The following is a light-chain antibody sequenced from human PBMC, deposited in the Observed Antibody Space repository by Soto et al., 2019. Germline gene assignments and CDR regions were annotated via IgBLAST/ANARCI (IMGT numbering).Light chain of an antibody. CDR1: SSDVGSYNL. V-gene: IGLV2-23*02. CDR3: GSYAGSGTWV. J-gene: IGLJ3*02. Sequence: QSVLTQPASVSGSPGQSITISCTGTSSDVGSYNLVSWYQQHPGKAPTLMIYDVTKRPSGVSNRFSGSKSGNPASLTISGLQAEDEADYYCGSYAGSGTWVFGGGTKLTVL. CDR2: DVT.